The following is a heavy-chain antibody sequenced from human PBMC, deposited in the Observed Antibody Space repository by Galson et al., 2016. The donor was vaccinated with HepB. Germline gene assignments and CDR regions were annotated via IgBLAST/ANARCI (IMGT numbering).Heavy chain of an antibody. Sequence: SLRLSCAASGFTFRTHAVHWVRQAPGKGLEWVGDSKYYPDSVKGRFTLSRDNSKPTLYLQLNSLRPEDTAVYYCASCVDKSMAPFDAGGQGTLLTVSA. CDR2: SK. D-gene: IGHD5-18*01. CDR1: GFTFRTHA. CDR3: ASCVDKSMAPFDA. V-gene: IGHV3-30*04. J-gene: IGHJ4*02.